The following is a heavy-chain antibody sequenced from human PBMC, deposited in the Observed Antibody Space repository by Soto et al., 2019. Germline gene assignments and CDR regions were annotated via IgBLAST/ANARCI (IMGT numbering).Heavy chain of an antibody. CDR1: GFTFSSYS. CDR2: ISSSSSTI. V-gene: IGHV3-48*01. Sequence: EVQLVESGGGLVQPGGSLRLSCAASGFTFSSYSMNWVRQATEKGLEWVSYISSSSSTIYYADSVKGRFTISRDNAKNSLYLQMNSLRAEDTAVYYCAGHPDRIAQIGWFYPLGQGTLVTVSS. J-gene: IGHJ5*02. CDR3: AGHPDRIAQIGWFYP. D-gene: IGHD6-13*01.